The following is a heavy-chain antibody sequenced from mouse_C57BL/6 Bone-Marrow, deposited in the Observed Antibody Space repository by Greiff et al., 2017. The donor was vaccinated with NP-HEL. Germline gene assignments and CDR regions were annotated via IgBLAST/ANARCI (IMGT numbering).Heavy chain of an antibody. CDR1: GYAFTNYL. CDR3: ARSDGSSLWFAY. D-gene: IGHD1-1*01. CDR2: INPGSGGT. Sequence: VQLQQSGAELVRPGTSVKVSCKASGYAFTNYLIEWVKQRPGQGLEWIGVINPGSGGTNYNEKFKGKATLTADKSSSTAYMQLSSLTSEDSAVYFCARSDGSSLWFAYWGQGTLVTVSA. J-gene: IGHJ3*01. V-gene: IGHV1-54*01.